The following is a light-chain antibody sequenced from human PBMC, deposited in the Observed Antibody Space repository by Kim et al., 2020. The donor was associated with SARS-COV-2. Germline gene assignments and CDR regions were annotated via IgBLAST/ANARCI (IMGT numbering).Light chain of an antibody. CDR3: HQYNKWPHT. CDR2: EAA. Sequence: APPETSARRSSRDNERVNTFLAWYQQKPGQDPRLLIYEAATRATGIPARFSGSGSGTEFTLTISSLQSEDFAIYCCHQYNKWPHTFGQGTKLEIK. J-gene: IGKJ2*01. V-gene: IGKV3-15*01. CDR1: ERVNTF.